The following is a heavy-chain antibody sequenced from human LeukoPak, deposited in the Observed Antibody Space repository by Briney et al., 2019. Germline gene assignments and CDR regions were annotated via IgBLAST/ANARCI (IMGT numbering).Heavy chain of an antibody. J-gene: IGHJ4*02. D-gene: IGHD2-2*01. Sequence: GESLKISCKGSGYSFTSYWIGWVRQMPGKGLEWMGIIYPGDSDTRYSPSFQGQVTISADKSISTAYLQWSSLKASDTAMYYCASAYCSSTSCYPFDYWGQETLVTVSS. CDR2: IYPGDSDT. CDR3: ASAYCSSTSCYPFDY. V-gene: IGHV5-51*01. CDR1: GYSFTSYW.